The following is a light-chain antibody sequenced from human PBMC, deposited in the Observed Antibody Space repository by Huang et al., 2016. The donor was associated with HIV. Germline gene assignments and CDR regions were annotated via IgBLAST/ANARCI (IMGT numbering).Light chain of an antibody. CDR3: QQYNNWPPWT. V-gene: IGKV3-15*01. Sequence: EIVMTQSPATLSVSPGERATLSCRASQSLSDNLAWYQQKPGQAPRLLIYGASTRATVIPARFSASGSGTDFTLPISGLQSEDFAIYYCQQYNNWPPWTFGQGTKVEIK. CDR1: QSLSDN. CDR2: GAS. J-gene: IGKJ1*01.